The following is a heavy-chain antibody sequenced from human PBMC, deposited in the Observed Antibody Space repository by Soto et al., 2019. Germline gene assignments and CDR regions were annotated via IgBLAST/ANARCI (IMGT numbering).Heavy chain of an antibody. D-gene: IGHD3-3*01. CDR3: AATVFGEYSHYALDV. CDR1: GDSITSVGYS. V-gene: IGHV4-30-2*01. J-gene: IGHJ6*02. Sequence: QLQLQESGSGLVKPSQTLSLTCAVSGDSITSVGYSWSWIRQPPGKALEWIGYIYHTGTTYYTAALKSRVTISLDRSKNQICLSLNSVTAADTAVYYCAATVFGEYSHYALDVWGQGTTVTVSS. CDR2: IYHTGTT.